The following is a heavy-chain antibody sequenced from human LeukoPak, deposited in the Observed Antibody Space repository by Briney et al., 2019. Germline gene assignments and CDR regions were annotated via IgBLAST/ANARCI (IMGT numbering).Heavy chain of an antibody. CDR3: AKDPETTVVTTGIFEY. J-gene: IGHJ4*02. CDR2: ISGSGGST. D-gene: IGHD4-23*01. V-gene: IGHV3-23*01. Sequence: GSLRLSCAASGFTFSNYAMTWVRQAPGMGLEWVSGISGSGGSTFYAGSVKGRSTISRDNSRNTLDLQMNSLSADDTAVYYCAKDPETTVVTTGIFEYRSQGTLVTVSS. CDR1: GFTFSNYA.